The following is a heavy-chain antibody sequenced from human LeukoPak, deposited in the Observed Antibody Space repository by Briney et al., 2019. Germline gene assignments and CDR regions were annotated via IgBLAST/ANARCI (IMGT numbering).Heavy chain of an antibody. CDR2: VHVSGSI. D-gene: IGHD1-26*01. CDR3: ASHGIVGATNYYYGMDV. V-gene: IGHV4-4*07. Sequence: SETLSLTCTVSGASISDYYWSWVRQPPGKGLEWIGHVHVSGSISYNPSLESRVSVSIDTSKNQFSLRLNSVTAADAALYYCASHGIVGATNYYYGMDVWGQGTTVTVSS. J-gene: IGHJ6*02. CDR1: GASISDYY.